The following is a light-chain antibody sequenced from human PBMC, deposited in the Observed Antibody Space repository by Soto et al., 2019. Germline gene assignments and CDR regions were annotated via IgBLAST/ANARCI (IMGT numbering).Light chain of an antibody. CDR3: QQRSNWPTTT. CDR2: DAS. V-gene: IGKV3-11*01. Sequence: EIVLTQSPGILSLSPGERATLSCRASQSVSSYLAWYQQKPGQAPRLLIYDASNRATGIPARFSGSGYGTEFTLNIRSLAPEDFAGSYCQQRSNWPTTTFSQGTRRAI. CDR1: QSVSSY. J-gene: IGKJ5*01.